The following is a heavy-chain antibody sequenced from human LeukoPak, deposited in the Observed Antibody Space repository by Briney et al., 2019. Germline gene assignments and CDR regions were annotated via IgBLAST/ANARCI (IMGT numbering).Heavy chain of an antibody. V-gene: IGHV3-30*04. D-gene: IGHD2-15*01. CDR2: ISYNGSNK. CDR1: GFTFSSYA. J-gene: IGHJ3*02. CDR3: AREGSSGGSHDAFDI. Sequence: GGSQRLSCAASGFTFSSYAMHWVRQAPGKGLEWVAVISYNGSNKYYADSVKGRFTISRDNSKNTLYLQMNSLRAEDTAVYYCAREGSSGGSHDAFDIWGQGTMVTVSS.